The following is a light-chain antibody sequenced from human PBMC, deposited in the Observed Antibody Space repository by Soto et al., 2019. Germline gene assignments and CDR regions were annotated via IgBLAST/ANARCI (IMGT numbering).Light chain of an antibody. CDR1: SSNIGSNY. CDR3: AAWDDSLSGDVV. CDR2: RNN. J-gene: IGLJ2*01. V-gene: IGLV1-47*01. Sequence: QAVVTQPPSASGTPGQRVTISCSGSSSNIGSNYVYWYQQLPGTAPKLLIYRNNQRPSGVPDRFSGSKSGTSASLAISGLRSEDEADYYCAAWDDSLSGDVVFGGGTKLTVL.